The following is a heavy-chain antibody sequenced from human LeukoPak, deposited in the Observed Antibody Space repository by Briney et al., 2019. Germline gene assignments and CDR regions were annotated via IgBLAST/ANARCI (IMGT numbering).Heavy chain of an antibody. D-gene: IGHD4-17*01. CDR1: GFTFSNYA. Sequence: GGSLRLSSAASGFTFSNYAINWVRQAPGKGLKWVAFIRYDGSNKYYADSVKGRFTISRDNSKNTPYLQMNSLRAEDTAVYYCAKDNYDYGDYDGGDYWGQGTLVTVSS. V-gene: IGHV3-30*02. CDR3: AKDNYDYGDYDGGDY. CDR2: IRYDGSNK. J-gene: IGHJ4*02.